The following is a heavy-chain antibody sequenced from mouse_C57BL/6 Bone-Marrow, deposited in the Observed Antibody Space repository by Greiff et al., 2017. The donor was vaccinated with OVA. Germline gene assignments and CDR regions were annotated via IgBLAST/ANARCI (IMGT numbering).Heavy chain of an antibody. V-gene: IGHV1-63*01. D-gene: IGHD2-4*01. CDR1: GYTFTNYW. Sequence: QVQLQQSGAELVRPGTSVKMSCKASGYTFTNYWIGWAKQRPGHGLEWIGDIYPGGGYTNYNEKFKGKATLTADKSSSTAYMQFSSLTSEDSAIYYCARRRGYDYVPYFDYWGQGTTLTVSS. J-gene: IGHJ2*01. CDR3: ARRRGYDYVPYFDY. CDR2: IYPGGGYT.